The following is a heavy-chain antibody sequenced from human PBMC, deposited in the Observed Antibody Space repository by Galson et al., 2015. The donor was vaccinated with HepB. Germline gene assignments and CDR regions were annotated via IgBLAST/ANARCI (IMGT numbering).Heavy chain of an antibody. J-gene: IGHJ6*02. Sequence: SLRLSCAASGFTFSSYVMHWVRQAPGKGLEWVAVISYDGSNKYYADSVKGRFTISRDNSKNTLYLQMNSLRAEDTAVYYCARDLYCSSTSCYARYYYYGMDVWGQGTTVTVSS. CDR2: ISYDGSNK. V-gene: IGHV3-30*04. D-gene: IGHD2-2*01. CDR3: ARDLYCSSTSCYARYYYYGMDV. CDR1: GFTFSSYV.